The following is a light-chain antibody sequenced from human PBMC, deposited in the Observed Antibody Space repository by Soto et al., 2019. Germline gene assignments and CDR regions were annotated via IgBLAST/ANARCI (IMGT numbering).Light chain of an antibody. CDR2: EVS. Sequence: QSVLAQPAAVSGSPGQSSTISCTGTSRDVGGYNYVSWYQQHPGKAPKLMIYEVSNRPSGVSNRFSGSKSGNTASLTISGLQAEDEADYYCSSYTSSSTLFGTGPKVTVL. J-gene: IGLJ1*01. CDR3: SSYTSSSTL. CDR1: SRDVGGYNY. V-gene: IGLV2-14*01.